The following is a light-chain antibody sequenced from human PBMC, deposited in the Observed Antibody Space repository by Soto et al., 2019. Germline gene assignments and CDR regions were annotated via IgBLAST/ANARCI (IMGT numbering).Light chain of an antibody. Sequence: EIVLTQSPGTLSLSPGERATLSCRASQSVSNNYLAWYQQKPGQAPRLLIYGASKRATGIPDRFSGSGSGAEFTLTISRLEPEDFAVYYCQQYGSSPRITFGQGTRLENK. J-gene: IGKJ5*01. CDR1: QSVSNNY. CDR2: GAS. V-gene: IGKV3-20*01. CDR3: QQYGSSPRIT.